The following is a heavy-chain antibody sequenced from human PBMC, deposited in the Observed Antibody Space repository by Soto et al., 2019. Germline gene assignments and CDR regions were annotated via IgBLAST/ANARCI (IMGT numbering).Heavy chain of an antibody. CDR1: GFSFSDYY. J-gene: IGHJ4*02. V-gene: IGHV3-11*01. CDR2: ISSSSITI. CDR3: GRDRPGGYGQ. Sequence: GGSLRLSCAASGFSFSDYYMSWIRQAPGKGLGWVSCISSSSITIHYADSVKGRFTISRDNAKNSLYLQMNSLRAEDTAVYYCGRDRPGGYGQWGQGTLVTVSS. D-gene: IGHD5-18*01.